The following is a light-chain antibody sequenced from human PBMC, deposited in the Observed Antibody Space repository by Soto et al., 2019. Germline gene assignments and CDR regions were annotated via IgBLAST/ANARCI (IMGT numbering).Light chain of an antibody. CDR1: SDDVGGYNY. V-gene: IGLV2-14*01. CDR3: SSYASYYARV. CDR2: EVS. Sequence: QSALTQPASVSGSPGQSITISCTGTSDDVGGYNYVSWYQQHSGKAPKLMIYEVSNRPSGVSDRISGSKSGNTASLTISWLQADDEAAYYCSSYASYYARVVGTGTKVTVL. J-gene: IGLJ1*01.